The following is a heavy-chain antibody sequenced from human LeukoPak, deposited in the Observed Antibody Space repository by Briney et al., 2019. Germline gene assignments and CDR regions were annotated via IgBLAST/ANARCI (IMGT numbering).Heavy chain of an antibody. D-gene: IGHD5-18*01. V-gene: IGHV1-69*13. CDR1: GGTFSSYA. Sequence: SVKVSCKASGGTFSSYAISWVRQAPGQGLEWMGGIIPIFGTANYAQKFQGRVTITADESTSTAYMELSSLRSEDTAVYYCARGQLWSDYYYYMDVWGKGTTVTISS. CDR3: ARGQLWSDYYYYMDV. CDR2: IIPIFGTA. J-gene: IGHJ6*03.